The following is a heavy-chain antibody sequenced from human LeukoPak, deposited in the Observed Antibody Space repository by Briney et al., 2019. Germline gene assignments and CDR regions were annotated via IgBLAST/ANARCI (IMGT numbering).Heavy chain of an antibody. Sequence: GGSLRLSCAASGFTFSTYAMHWVRQAPGKGLEFVSAINTNGDITYYANSVKGRFTISRDDSRNTLYLQMGSLRSADMAVYYCVRDKAYGSTWYGDYYDYWGQGTLVTVSS. CDR2: INTNGDIT. D-gene: IGHD6-13*01. CDR3: VRDKAYGSTWYGDYYDY. V-gene: IGHV3-64*01. CDR1: GFTFSTYA. J-gene: IGHJ4*02.